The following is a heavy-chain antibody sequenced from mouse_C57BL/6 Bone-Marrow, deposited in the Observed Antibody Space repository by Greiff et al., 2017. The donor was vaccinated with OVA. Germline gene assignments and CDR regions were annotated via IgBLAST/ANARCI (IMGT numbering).Heavy chain of an antibody. J-gene: IGHJ1*03. CDR3: TRDPVYYGRSYGGYFDV. D-gene: IGHD1-1*01. CDR2: ISSGGDYI. Sequence: EVKLMESGEGLVKPGGSLKLSCAASGFTFSSYAMSWVRQTPEQRLEWVAYISSGGDYIYYADNVKGRFTISRDNARNTLYLQMSSLTSEDTAMYYCTRDPVYYGRSYGGYFDVWGTGTTVTVSS. V-gene: IGHV5-9-1*02. CDR1: GFTFSSYA.